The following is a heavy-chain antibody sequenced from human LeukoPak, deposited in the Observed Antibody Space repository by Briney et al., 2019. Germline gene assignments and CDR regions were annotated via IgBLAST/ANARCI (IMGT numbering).Heavy chain of an antibody. J-gene: IGHJ4*02. Sequence: SETLSLSCTVSGGSISSYYWSWIRQPAGKGLEWTGRIYTSGSTNYNPSLKSRVTMSVDTSKNQFSLELSSVTAADTAVYYCARVLVVPAAFDYWGQGTLVTVSS. CDR1: GGSISSYY. V-gene: IGHV4-4*07. CDR2: IYTSGST. CDR3: ARVLVVPAAFDY. D-gene: IGHD2-2*01.